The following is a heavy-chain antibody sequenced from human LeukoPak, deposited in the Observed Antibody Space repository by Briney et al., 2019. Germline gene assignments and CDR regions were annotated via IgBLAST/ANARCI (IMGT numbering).Heavy chain of an antibody. Sequence: ASVKVSCKASGDTFSSHAVNWVRQAPGQGLEWVARIIPLLGVTNHAQKLQGRVTVTADTSTNTAYMELSSLISDDTAVYYCARARSRITFGGIRHAFDIWGQGTLVTVSS. CDR2: IIPLLGVT. J-gene: IGHJ3*02. V-gene: IGHV1-69*04. CDR1: GDTFSSHA. CDR3: ARARSRITFGGIRHAFDI. D-gene: IGHD3-16*01.